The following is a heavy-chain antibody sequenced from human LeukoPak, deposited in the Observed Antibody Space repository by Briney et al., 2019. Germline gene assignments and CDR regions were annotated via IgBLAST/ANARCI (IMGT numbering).Heavy chain of an antibody. CDR1: GFIFSSYG. CDR3: AGDSGYVKFSY. Sequence: GGSLRLSCAASGFIFSSYGMHWVRQAPGKGLEWVAVIWYDGSNEYYADSVKGRFTISRDNSKNTLYLQMNSLRAEDTAVYYCAGDSGYVKFSYWGQGTLVTVSS. D-gene: IGHD6-25*01. CDR2: IWYDGSNE. V-gene: IGHV3-33*01. J-gene: IGHJ4*02.